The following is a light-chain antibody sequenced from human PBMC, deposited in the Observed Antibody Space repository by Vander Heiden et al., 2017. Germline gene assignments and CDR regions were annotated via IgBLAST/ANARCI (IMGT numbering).Light chain of an antibody. CDR2: EVN. V-gene: IGLV2-8*01. J-gene: IGLJ1*01. CDR3: SSYAGSNNFV. Sequence: QSALTQPPSASGSPGPSVTISCTGTSSDVGGYNYVSCYQQHPDKAPKVMIYEVNKRPSVVPDRFSGSKSGNASSLTVSGLQAEDEADYYCSSYAGSNNFVFGTGTKVTVL. CDR1: SSDVGGYNY.